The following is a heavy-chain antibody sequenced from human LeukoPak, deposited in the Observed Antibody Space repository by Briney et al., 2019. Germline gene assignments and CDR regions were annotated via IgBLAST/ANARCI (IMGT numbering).Heavy chain of an antibody. Sequence: GGSLRLSCAASGGTTDDYGMSWVRQAPGKGLEWVSGINWDGTNTYYAESVKGRFTISRDSAEKSLYLQMNSLRAEDTAVYYCARGSTYSSGWYGYWGQGTLVTVSS. V-gene: IGHV3-20*04. CDR2: INWDGTNT. D-gene: IGHD6-19*01. CDR1: GGTTDDYG. J-gene: IGHJ4*02. CDR3: ARGSTYSSGWYGY.